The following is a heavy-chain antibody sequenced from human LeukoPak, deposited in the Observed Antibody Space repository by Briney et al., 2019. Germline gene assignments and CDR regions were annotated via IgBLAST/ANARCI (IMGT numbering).Heavy chain of an antibody. CDR3: AITQLWAYFDY. CDR2: IYYNGIT. Sequence: SETLSLTCTVSGGSISSGGYYWNWIRQHLGKGLEWIGNIYYNGITYYNPSLKSRLTISVDTSKSQFSLKLSSVTAADTAVYYCAITQLWAYFDYWGQGTLVTVSS. CDR1: GGSISSGGYY. J-gene: IGHJ4*02. V-gene: IGHV4-31*03. D-gene: IGHD5-18*01.